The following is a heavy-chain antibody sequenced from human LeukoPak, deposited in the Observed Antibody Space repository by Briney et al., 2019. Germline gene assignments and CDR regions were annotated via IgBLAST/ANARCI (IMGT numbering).Heavy chain of an antibody. CDR2: IYYSGST. CDR1: GGSISSYY. Sequence: PSETLSLTCTVSGGSISSYYWSWIRRPPGKGLEWIGYIYYSGSTNYNPSLKSRVTISVDTSKNQFSLKLSSVTAADTAVYYCARANYDFWSGYYRLFFDYWGQGTLVTVSS. D-gene: IGHD3-3*01. CDR3: ARANYDFWSGYYRLFFDY. J-gene: IGHJ4*02. V-gene: IGHV4-59*01.